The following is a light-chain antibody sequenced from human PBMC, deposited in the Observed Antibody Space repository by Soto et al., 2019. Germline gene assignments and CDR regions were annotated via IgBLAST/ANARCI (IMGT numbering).Light chain of an antibody. CDR3: LLSYSGARLVV. CDR1: TGAVTSGHY. Sequence: QAVVTQEPSLTVSPGGTVTLTCGSSTGAVTSGHYPYWFQQKPGQAPRTLIYDTSNKHSWTPARFSGSLLGGKAALTLSGAXPEDEAEYYCLLSYSGARLVVFGGGTQLTVL. CDR2: DTS. V-gene: IGLV7-46*01. J-gene: IGLJ2*01.